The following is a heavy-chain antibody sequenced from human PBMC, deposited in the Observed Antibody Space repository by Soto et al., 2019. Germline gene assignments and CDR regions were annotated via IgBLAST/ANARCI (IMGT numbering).Heavy chain of an antibody. CDR2: IYSGGST. Sequence: PGGSLRLSCAASGFTVSSNYMSWVRQAPGKGLEWVSVIYSGGSTYYADSVKGRFTISRHNSKNTLYLQMNSLRAEDTAVYYCARDHIIAVAGEGFDYWGQGTLVTVSS. V-gene: IGHV3-53*04. D-gene: IGHD6-19*01. CDR3: ARDHIIAVAGEGFDY. CDR1: GFTVSSNY. J-gene: IGHJ4*02.